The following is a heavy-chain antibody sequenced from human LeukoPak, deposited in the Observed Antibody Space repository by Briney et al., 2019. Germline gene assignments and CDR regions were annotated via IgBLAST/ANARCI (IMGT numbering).Heavy chain of an antibody. CDR2: TKYSGST. J-gene: IGHJ4*02. Sequence: PSETLSLTCTASGGSISTRSLYWGWVRQPPGKGLEWIGSTKYSGSTSYNPSLKSRVTISVDTSTNQFSLRLTSVTAADTAVYFCARPFSGSFSTYDYWGQGTLVTVSS. D-gene: IGHD1-26*01. CDR1: GGSISTRSLY. V-gene: IGHV4-39*01. CDR3: ARPFSGSFSTYDY.